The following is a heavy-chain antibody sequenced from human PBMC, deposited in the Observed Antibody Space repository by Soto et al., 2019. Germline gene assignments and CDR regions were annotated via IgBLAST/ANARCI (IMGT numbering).Heavy chain of an antibody. V-gene: IGHV4-39*01. CDR1: GGSISSSTYY. D-gene: IGHD2-8*01. CDR3: ARTYCRNGSCKKTVFDY. Sequence: SETLSLTCTVSGGSISSSTYYWGWLRQPPGKGLEWIGSIYYSGSTYYNPSLKSRVTISVDTSKNQVSLKLSSVTAADTALYYCARTYCRNGSCKKTVFDYWGQGTLVTVS. J-gene: IGHJ4*02. CDR2: IYYSGST.